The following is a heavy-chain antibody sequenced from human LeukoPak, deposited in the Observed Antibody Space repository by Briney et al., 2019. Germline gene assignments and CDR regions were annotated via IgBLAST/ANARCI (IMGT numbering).Heavy chain of an antibody. J-gene: IGHJ4*02. V-gene: IGHV4-34*01. Sequence: SETLSLTCAVYGGSFSGYYWSWIRQPPGKGLEWIGEINHSGSTNYNPSLKSRVTISVDTSKNQFSLKLSSVTAADTAVYYCARGLAGVGATNYLDYWGRGTLVTVSS. D-gene: IGHD1-26*01. CDR2: INHSGST. CDR1: GGSFSGYY. CDR3: ARGLAGVGATNYLDY.